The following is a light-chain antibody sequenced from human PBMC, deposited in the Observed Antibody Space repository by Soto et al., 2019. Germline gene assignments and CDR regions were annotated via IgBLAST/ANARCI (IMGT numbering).Light chain of an antibody. CDR3: SSYTTSNTPLYV. V-gene: IGLV2-14*01. J-gene: IGLJ1*01. Sequence: QSALTQPASVSGSPGQSITISCTGTSSDTAGYNYVSWYQQHPGKAPKLMIYEVSNRPSGVSNGFSGSQSGNTASLTISGLQAEDEANYYCSSYTTSNTPLYVFGTGTKVTVL. CDR2: EVS. CDR1: SSDTAGYNY.